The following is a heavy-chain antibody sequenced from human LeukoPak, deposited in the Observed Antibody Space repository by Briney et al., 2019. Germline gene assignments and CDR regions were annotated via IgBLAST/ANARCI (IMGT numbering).Heavy chain of an antibody. CDR3: ARVGDGIAAAGTGPDY. V-gene: IGHV3-11*01. CDR1: GFTFSDYY. D-gene: IGHD6-13*01. Sequence: GGSLRLSCAASGFTFSDYYMSWIRQAPGKGLEWVSYISSSGSTIYYAGSVKGRFTISRDNAKNSLYLQMNSLRAEDTAVYYCARVGDGIAAAGTGPDYWGQGTLVTVSS. CDR2: ISSSGSTI. J-gene: IGHJ4*02.